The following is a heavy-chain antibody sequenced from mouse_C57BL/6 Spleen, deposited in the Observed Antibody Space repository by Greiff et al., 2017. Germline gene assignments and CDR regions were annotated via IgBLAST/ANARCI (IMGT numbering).Heavy chain of an antibody. CDR2: IDPSDSYT. V-gene: IGHV1-50*01. J-gene: IGHJ1*03. CDR3: ARKAHYGSSPYWYFDV. D-gene: IGHD1-1*01. CDR1: GYTFTSYW. Sequence: QVHVKQPGAELVKPGASVKLSCKASGYTFTSYWMQWVKQRPGQGLEWIGEIDPSDSYTNYNQKFKGKATLTVDTSSSTAYMQLSSLTSEDSAVYYCARKAHYGSSPYWYFDVWGTGTTVTVSS.